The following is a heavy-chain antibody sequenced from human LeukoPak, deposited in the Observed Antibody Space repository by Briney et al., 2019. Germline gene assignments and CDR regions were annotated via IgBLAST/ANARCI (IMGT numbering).Heavy chain of an antibody. D-gene: IGHD2-2*01. V-gene: IGHV4-34*01. Sequence: SETLSLTCAVYGGSFSGYYWSWIRQPPGKGLEWIGEINHSGSTNYNPSLKSRVTISVDTSKNQFSLKLSSVTAADTAVYYCARHYCSSSSCYAGFDYWGQGTLVTVSS. CDR3: ARHYCSSSSCYAGFDY. CDR1: GGSFSGYY. J-gene: IGHJ4*02. CDR2: INHSGST.